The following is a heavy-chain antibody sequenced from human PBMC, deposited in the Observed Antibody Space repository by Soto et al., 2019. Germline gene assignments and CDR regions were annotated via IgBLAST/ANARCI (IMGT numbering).Heavy chain of an antibody. V-gene: IGHV3-11*06. J-gene: IGHJ4*02. CDR3: ASAGYSYGHTDFDY. D-gene: IGHD5-18*01. CDR2: ISSSSSYT. CDR1: GFTFSDYY. Sequence: GGSLRLSCAASGFTFSDYYMSWIRQAPGKGLEWVSYISSSSSYTNYADSVKGRFTISRDNAKNSLYLQMNSLRAEDTAVYYCASAGYSYGHTDFDYWGQGTLVTVSS.